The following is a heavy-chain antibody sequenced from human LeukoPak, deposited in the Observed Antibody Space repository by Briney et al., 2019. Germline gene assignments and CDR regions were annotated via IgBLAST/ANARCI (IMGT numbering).Heavy chain of an antibody. D-gene: IGHD2-2*01. V-gene: IGHV1-8*02. CDR2: MNPNSGNT. CDR1: GYTFTGYY. J-gene: IGHJ4*02. CDR3: ARGRFRWGYCSSTSCSIWGY. Sequence: GASVKVSCKASGYTFTGYYIHWVRQAPGQGLEWMGWMNPNSGNTGYAQKFQGRVTMTRNTSISTAYMELSSLRSEDTAVYYCARGRFRWGYCSSTSCSIWGYWGQGTLVTVSS.